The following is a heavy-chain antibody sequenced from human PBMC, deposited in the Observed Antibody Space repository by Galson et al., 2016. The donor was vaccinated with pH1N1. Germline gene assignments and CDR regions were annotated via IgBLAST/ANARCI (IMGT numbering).Heavy chain of an antibody. D-gene: IGHD1-26*01. CDR3: AAQTVGATTVFDL. CDR2: VHMTGGI. V-gene: IGHV4-4*07. Sequence: QVQLQESGPGLVKPSQTLSLTCSVSGASMKSYYWSWIRHPAEKTLEWIGRVHMTGGITYNPPLKSRVTMSVETSKKQLSLTLPSVTAADTAVYYCAAQTVGATTVFDLWGPGTKVIVSS. CDR1: GASMKSYY. J-gene: IGHJ2*01.